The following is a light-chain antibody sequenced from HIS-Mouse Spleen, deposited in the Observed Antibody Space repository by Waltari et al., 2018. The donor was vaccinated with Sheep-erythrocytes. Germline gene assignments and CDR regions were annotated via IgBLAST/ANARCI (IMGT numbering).Light chain of an antibody. CDR1: QGISSY. J-gene: IGKJ3*01. CDR3: QQYYSFPFT. Sequence: AIWMTQSPSLLSASTGDRVTISCRISQGISSYLAWYQQKPGKAPELLIYAASTLQSGDPSRFSGSGSGTDFTLTISCLQSEDFATYYCQQYYSFPFTFGPGTKVDIK. CDR2: AAS. V-gene: IGKV1D-8*02.